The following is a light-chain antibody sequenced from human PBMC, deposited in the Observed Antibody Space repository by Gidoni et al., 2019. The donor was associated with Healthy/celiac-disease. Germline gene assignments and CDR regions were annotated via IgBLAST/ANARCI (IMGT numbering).Light chain of an antibody. J-gene: IGLJ2*01. CDR3: QSYDSSLSGVV. V-gene: IGLV1-40*01. CDR1: SSNIGAGYD. CDR2: PNS. Sequence: QSVLTQPPSVSGAPGQRVTIPCTGSSSNIGAGYDVHWYQQLPGTAPKLLIYPNSNRPSGVPDRFAGSKSGTSASLAITGLQAEDEADYYCQSYDSSLSGVVFGGGTKLTVL.